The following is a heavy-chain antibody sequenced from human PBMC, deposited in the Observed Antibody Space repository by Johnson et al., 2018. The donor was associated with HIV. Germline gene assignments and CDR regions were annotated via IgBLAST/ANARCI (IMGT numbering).Heavy chain of an antibody. D-gene: IGHD3-22*01. Sequence: QMLLVESGGGVVQPGGSLRLSCAASGFTFSSYGMHWVSQVPGNGLEWVTFIQYDGTNKYYADSVRSRFTISRDNSKNTLYLQMNSLRADDTAVYYCARERNMIVVDDDAFDIWSQGTMVTVSS. CDR3: ARERNMIVVDDDAFDI. CDR2: IQYDGTNK. CDR1: GFTFSSYG. J-gene: IGHJ3*02. V-gene: IGHV3-30*02.